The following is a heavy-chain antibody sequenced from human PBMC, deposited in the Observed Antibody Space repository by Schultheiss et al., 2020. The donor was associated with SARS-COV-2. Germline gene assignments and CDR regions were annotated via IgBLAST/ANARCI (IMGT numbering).Heavy chain of an antibody. CDR1: GGSFSGYY. Sequence: SQTLSLTCAVYGGSFSGYYWSWIRQPPGKGLEWIGEINHSGSTNYNPSLKSRVTISVDTSKNQFSLKLSSVTAADTAVYYCARQGGQYSSSWINRDYYYGMDVWGQGTTVTVSS. V-gene: IGHV4-34*01. CDR2: INHSGST. CDR3: ARQGGQYSSSWINRDYYYGMDV. J-gene: IGHJ6*02. D-gene: IGHD6-13*01.